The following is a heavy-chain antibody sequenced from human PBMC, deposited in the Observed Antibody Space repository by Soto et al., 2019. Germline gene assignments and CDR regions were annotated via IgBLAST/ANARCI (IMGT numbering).Heavy chain of an antibody. D-gene: IGHD5-18*01. CDR3: LGQDTWIQLWPYFEN. CDR2: IYPGDPNI. Sequence: GESLKISCKASGYNFTSHWIGWVRQMPGKRLQWIVIIYPGDPNIRYSPSFKGQVTISADTSITTAYLQWRDLKASDTANYYCLGQDTWIQLWPYFENWRQGLLLAVSS. J-gene: IGHJ4*02. V-gene: IGHV5-51*01. CDR1: GYNFTSHW.